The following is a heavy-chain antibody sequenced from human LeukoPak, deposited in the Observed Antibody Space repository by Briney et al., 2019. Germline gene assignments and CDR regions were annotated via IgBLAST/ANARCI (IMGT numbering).Heavy chain of an antibody. CDR2: INWNGGST. D-gene: IGHD1-26*01. Sequence: GGSLRLSCAAPGFTFSSYSMNWVRQAPGKGLEWVSGINWNGGSTGYADSVKGRFTISRDNAKNSLYLQMNSLRAEDTAFYYCARDRIVGATSPGGYWGQGTLVTVSS. J-gene: IGHJ4*02. CDR3: ARDRIVGATSPGGY. V-gene: IGHV3-20*04. CDR1: GFTFSSYS.